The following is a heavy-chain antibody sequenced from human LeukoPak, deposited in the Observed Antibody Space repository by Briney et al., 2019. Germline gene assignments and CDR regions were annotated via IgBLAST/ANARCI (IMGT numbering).Heavy chain of an antibody. CDR2: ISWNSGSI. D-gene: IGHD3/OR15-3a*01. J-gene: IGHJ4*02. Sequence: PGGSLRLSCAASGFTFDDYAMHWVRQAPGKGLEWVSGISWNSGSIGYADSVKGRFTISRDNAKNSLYLQMNSLRAEDTALYYCAKDMDRSEETSYYFDYWGQGTLVTVSS. CDR1: GFTFDDYA. V-gene: IGHV3-9*01. CDR3: AKDMDRSEETSYYFDY.